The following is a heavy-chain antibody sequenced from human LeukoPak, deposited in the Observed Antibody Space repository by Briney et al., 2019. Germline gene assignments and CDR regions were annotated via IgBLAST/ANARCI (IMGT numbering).Heavy chain of an antibody. CDR1: GYTFTSYG. CDR3: ASSYGSGSYYSFDY. Sequence: GASVKVSRKASGYTFTSYGISWVRQAPGQGLEWMGWISAYNGNTNYAQKLQGRVTMTTDTSTSTAYMELSSLRSEDTAVYYCASSYGSGSYYSFDYWGQGTLVTVSS. D-gene: IGHD3-10*01. J-gene: IGHJ4*02. CDR2: ISAYNGNT. V-gene: IGHV1-18*01.